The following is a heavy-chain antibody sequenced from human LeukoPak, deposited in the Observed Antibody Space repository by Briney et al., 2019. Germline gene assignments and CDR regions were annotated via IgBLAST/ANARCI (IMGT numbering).Heavy chain of an antibody. V-gene: IGHV4-59*01. D-gene: IGHD6-13*01. Sequence: SETLSLTCTVSGGSISSYYWSWIRQPPGKGLEWIGYIYYSGSTNYNTSLKSRVTISVDTSKNQFSLKLSSVTAADTAVYYCARDLAQSSRSYNWFDPWGQGTLVTVSS. CDR1: GGSISSYY. CDR3: ARDLAQSSRSYNWFDP. J-gene: IGHJ5*02. CDR2: IYYSGST.